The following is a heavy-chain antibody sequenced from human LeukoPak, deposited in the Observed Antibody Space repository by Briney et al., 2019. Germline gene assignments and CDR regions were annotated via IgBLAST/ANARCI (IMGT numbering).Heavy chain of an antibody. Sequence: SVKVSCKASGYTFTNYGISWVRQAPGQGLEWMGGIIPIFGTANYAQKFQGRVTITADESTSTAYMELSSLRSEDTAVYYCAKGPTTVTDFDYWGQGTLVTVSS. CDR3: AKGPTTVTDFDY. V-gene: IGHV1-69*13. CDR1: GYTFTNYG. D-gene: IGHD4-17*01. CDR2: IIPIFGTA. J-gene: IGHJ4*02.